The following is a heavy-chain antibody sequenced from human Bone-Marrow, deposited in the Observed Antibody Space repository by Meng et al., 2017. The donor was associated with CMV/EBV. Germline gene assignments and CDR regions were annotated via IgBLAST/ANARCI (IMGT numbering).Heavy chain of an antibody. V-gene: IGHV3-9*01. J-gene: IGHJ4*02. Sequence: GGSLRLSCAASGFTFNGYAMHWVRLGPGKGLEWVSGISWDSGGKAYADSVRGRFTISRDNAKKYLYLQMNSLRADDTAFYFCAKDIDSTPYSTSSPRHFDSWGQGTRVTGSS. CDR3: AKDIDSTPYSTSSPRHFDS. CDR2: ISWDSGGK. D-gene: IGHD6-6*01. CDR1: GFTFNGYA.